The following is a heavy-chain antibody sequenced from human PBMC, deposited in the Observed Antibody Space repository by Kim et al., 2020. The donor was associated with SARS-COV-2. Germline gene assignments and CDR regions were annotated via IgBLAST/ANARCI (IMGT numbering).Heavy chain of an antibody. CDR2: IGTAGET. D-gene: IGHD5-18*01. CDR3: ARGIHQWLGVDV. Sequence: GGSLRLSCAASGFTFGGHDMHWVRQGSGKGLEWVSAIGTAGETFYSGSVKSRFIISRENGRNSLFLQMDSLKVGDTAVYYCARGIHQWLGVDVWGQGTTVTVSS. CDR1: GFTFGGHD. J-gene: IGHJ6*02. V-gene: IGHV3-13*04.